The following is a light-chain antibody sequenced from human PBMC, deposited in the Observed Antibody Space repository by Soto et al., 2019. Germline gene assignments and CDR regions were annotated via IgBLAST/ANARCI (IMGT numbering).Light chain of an antibody. CDR3: QHYNNWPPLT. Sequence: MTQSPSSLSASVGDRVTITCRASQGISSNLAWYQQKPGHAPRLLIYCASTRAPDIPARFSGSGSGTEFTLTISSLQSADFAVYYCQHYNNWPPLTFGGGTKVDI. J-gene: IGKJ4*01. V-gene: IGKV3-15*01. CDR1: QGISSN. CDR2: CAS.